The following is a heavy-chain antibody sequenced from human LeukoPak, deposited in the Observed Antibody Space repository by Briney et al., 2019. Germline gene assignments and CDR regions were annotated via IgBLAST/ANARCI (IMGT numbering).Heavy chain of an antibody. CDR1: GFTFSSYE. Sequence: GGSLRLSCAASGFTFSSYEMNWVRQAPGKGLEWVSYTSSSGSTRYYADSVKGRFTISRDNAKNSLYLRVNSLRAEDMAVYYCARENHGNCFDYWGQGTLVTVSS. V-gene: IGHV3-48*03. D-gene: IGHD1-14*01. J-gene: IGHJ4*02. CDR2: TSSSGSTR. CDR3: ARENHGNCFDY.